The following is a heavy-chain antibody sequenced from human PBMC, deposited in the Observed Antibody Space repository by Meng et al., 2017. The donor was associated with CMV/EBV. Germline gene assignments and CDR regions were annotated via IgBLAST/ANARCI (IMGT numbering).Heavy chain of an antibody. D-gene: IGHD2-2*02. J-gene: IGHJ6*02. CDR2: INHSGST. V-gene: IGHV4-34*01. Sequence: SQTLSLTCAVYGGSFSGYYWSWIRQPPGKGLEWIGEINHSGSTNYNPSLKSRVTRSVDTSKNQFSLKLSSVTAADTAVYYCARGVRPGYCSSTSCYTGRPFHYYYYGMDVWGQGTTVTVSS. CDR1: GGSFSGYY. CDR3: ARGVRPGYCSSTSCYTGRPFHYYYYGMDV.